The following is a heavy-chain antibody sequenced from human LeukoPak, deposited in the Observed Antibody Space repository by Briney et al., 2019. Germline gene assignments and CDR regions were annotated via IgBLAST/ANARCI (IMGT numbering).Heavy chain of an antibody. CDR1: GLTFSSYG. J-gene: IGHJ4*02. V-gene: IGHV3-30*18. CDR3: AKARKDIVVVVAASPDY. CDR2: ISYDGSNK. D-gene: IGHD2-15*01. Sequence: PGGSLRLSCAASGLTFSSYGMHWVRQAPGKGLEWVAVISYDGSNKYYADSVKGRSTISRDNSKNTLYLQMNSLRAEDTAVYYCAKARKDIVVVVAASPDYWGQGTLVTVSS.